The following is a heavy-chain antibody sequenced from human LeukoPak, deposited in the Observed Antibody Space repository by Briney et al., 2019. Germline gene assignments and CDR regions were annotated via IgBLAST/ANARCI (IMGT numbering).Heavy chain of an antibody. CDR2: ISSSGSTI. D-gene: IGHD3-22*01. V-gene: IGHV3-48*03. J-gene: IGHJ4*02. Sequence: PGGSLRLSCAASGFTFSSYEMNWVRQAPGKGLEWVSYISSSGSTIYYADSVKGRFTISRDNAKNSLYLQTNSLRAEDTAVYYCARALGYYYDSSGPRDIYYFDYWGQGTLVTVSS. CDR1: GFTFSSYE. CDR3: ARALGYYYDSSGPRDIYYFDY.